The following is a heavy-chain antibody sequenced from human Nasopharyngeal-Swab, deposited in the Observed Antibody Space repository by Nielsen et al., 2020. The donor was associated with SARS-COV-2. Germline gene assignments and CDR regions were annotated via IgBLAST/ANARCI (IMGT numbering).Heavy chain of an antibody. D-gene: IGHD3-22*01. V-gene: IGHV3-7*01. Sequence: GGSLRLSCAASAFTFSGYWMNWVRQAPGKGLEWVASIKQDGSEKYYVDSVKGRFTISRDNAKNSLYLQMNSLRVEDTAVYYCARVPGGYDSSGYYFEQWGQGTLVTVS. CDR1: AFTFSGYW. J-gene: IGHJ1*01. CDR3: ARVPGGYDSSGYYFEQ. CDR2: IKQDGSEK.